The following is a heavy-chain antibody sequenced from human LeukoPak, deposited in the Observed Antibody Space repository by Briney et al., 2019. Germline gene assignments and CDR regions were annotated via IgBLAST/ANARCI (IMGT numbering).Heavy chain of an antibody. V-gene: IGHV1-8*01. CDR1: GYTFTSYD. CDR2: MNPNSGNT. CDR3: AGVGAAAADPSSLITYYYYYYGMDV. Sequence: ASVKVSCKASGYTFTSYDINWVRQATGQGLEWMGWMNPNSGNTGHAQKFQGRVTMTRNTSISTAYMELSSLRSEDTAVYYCAGVGAAAADPSSLITYYYYYYGMDVWGQGTTITVSS. J-gene: IGHJ6*02. D-gene: IGHD6-13*01.